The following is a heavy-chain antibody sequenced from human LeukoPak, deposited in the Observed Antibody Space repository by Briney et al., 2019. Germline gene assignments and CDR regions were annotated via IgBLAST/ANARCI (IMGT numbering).Heavy chain of an antibody. V-gene: IGHV3-21*01. J-gene: IGHJ3*02. Sequence: GGSLRLSCAASGFTFSNTWMNWVRQAPGKGLEWVSYISSSSTYIYYADSVKGRFTVSRDNAQNSLHLQMNSLRAEDTAVYYCASNVTTTPITTGGAFNIWGQGTMVTVSS. CDR2: ISSSSTYI. CDR1: GFTFSNTW. D-gene: IGHD4-17*01. CDR3: ASNVTTTPITTGGAFNI.